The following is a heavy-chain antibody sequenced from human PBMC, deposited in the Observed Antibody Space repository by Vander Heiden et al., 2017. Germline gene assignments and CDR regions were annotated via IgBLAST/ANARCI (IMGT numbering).Heavy chain of an antibody. V-gene: IGHV3-13*01. J-gene: IGHJ6*02. CDR1: GLASNSYD. D-gene: IGHD3-16*02. Sequence: ELQPVESGGGMLQPGGSLRRYCAAPGLASNSYDIHGVRQLNGQGLEWVSTLITAGDTYYPGSVKGRFTVSRESAKNSFNLQVNRLTVGDTAVYYCPRGRAFAYRGMDVWGQGTTVSVS. CDR3: PRGRAFAYRGMDV. CDR2: LITAGDT.